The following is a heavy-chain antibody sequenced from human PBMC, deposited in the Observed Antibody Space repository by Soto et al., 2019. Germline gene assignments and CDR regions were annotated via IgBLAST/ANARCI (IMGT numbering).Heavy chain of an antibody. CDR2: ISISGGTI. CDR3: TKEKSVINSGYDAFDI. V-gene: IGHV3-48*03. CDR1: GFTVSSYE. J-gene: IGHJ3*02. Sequence: LXLCCAASGFTVSSYEMDWFRQAPGKGLEWVAYISISGGTIYYGDSVEGRFTISRDNADNSLYLQMNSLRAEDTAVYYCTKEKSVINSGYDAFDIWGRGTVVTV. D-gene: IGHD5-12*01.